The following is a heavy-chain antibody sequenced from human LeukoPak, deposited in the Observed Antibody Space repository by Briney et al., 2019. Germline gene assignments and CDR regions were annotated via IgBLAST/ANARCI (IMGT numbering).Heavy chain of an antibody. V-gene: IGHV1-3*01. CDR1: GYTFTSYA. CDR3: ARDLRYYYGSAYYGMDV. J-gene: IGHJ6*04. D-gene: IGHD3-10*01. Sequence: PGASVKVSCKASGYTFTSYAMHWVRQAPGQRLEWMGWNNAGNGNTKYSQKFQGRVTITRDTSASTAYMELSSLRSEDTAVYYCARDLRYYYGSAYYGMDVWGKGTTVTVSS. CDR2: NNAGNGNT.